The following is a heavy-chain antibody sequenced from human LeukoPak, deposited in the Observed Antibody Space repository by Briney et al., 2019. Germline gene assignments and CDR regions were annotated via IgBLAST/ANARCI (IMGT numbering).Heavy chain of an antibody. J-gene: IGHJ4*02. Sequence: SETLSITCTVPGGSLSISSYNWRWIRQPPGKGLEWSGSIYYSGSTYYNPSLKSRVTISVDTSKNQFSLKLSSVTAADTAVYYCARHWVRDGYNSSFDYWGQGTLVTVSS. CDR1: GGSLSISSYN. CDR2: IYYSGST. CDR3: ARHWVRDGYNSSFDY. D-gene: IGHD5-24*01. V-gene: IGHV4-39*01.